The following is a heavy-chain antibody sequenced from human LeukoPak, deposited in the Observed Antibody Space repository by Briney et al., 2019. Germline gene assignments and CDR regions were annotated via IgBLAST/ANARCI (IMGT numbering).Heavy chain of an antibody. CDR1: GFTFSSYA. V-gene: IGHV3-23*01. CDR3: ARDGGTYQFDY. Sequence: GASLRLSCAASGFTFSSYAMSWVRQAPGKGLEWVSAISGSGRSTFYSDSVKSRFTISRDNSKNTLYLQMNSLRAEDTAVYYCARDGGTYQFDYWGQGTLVTVSS. CDR2: ISGSGRST. J-gene: IGHJ4*02. D-gene: IGHD1-26*01.